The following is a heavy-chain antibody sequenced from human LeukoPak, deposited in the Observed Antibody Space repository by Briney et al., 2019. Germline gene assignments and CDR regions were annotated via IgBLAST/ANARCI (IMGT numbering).Heavy chain of an antibody. CDR3: TSQNYYDSSGYTDY. CDR2: IRSKANSYAT. D-gene: IGHD3-22*01. V-gene: IGHV3-73*01. Sequence: GGSLRLSCAASGFTFSGSTMHWVRQASGKGLEWVGRIRSKANSYATAYAASVKGRFTISRDDSKNTAYLQMNSLKTEDTAVYYCTSQNYYDSSGYTDYWGQGTLVTVSS. CDR1: GFTFSGST. J-gene: IGHJ4*02.